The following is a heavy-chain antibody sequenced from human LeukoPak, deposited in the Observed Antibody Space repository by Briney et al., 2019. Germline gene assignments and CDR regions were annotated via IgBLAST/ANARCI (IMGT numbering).Heavy chain of an antibody. V-gene: IGHV4-31*03. CDR1: GGSLNSGAYF. D-gene: IGHD3-9*01. Sequence: SETLSLTCTVSGGSLNSGAYFWSWIRQHPGKGLEWIGYIYSSGGTYYNPSLKSRVTISVDTSKSHFSLKLSSVTAADTAVYYCARMRNDLLTGYDYYFDYWGQGTLVTVSS. J-gene: IGHJ4*02. CDR3: ARMRNDLLTGYDYYFDY. CDR2: IYSSGGT.